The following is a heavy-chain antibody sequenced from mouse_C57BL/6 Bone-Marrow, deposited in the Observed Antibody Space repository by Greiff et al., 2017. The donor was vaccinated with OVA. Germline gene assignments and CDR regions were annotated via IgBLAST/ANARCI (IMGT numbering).Heavy chain of an antibody. V-gene: IGHV14-4*01. Sequence: VHVKQSGAELVRPGASVKLSCTASGFNIKDDYMHWVKQRPEQGLEWLGWIDPENGDTEYASKFQGKATITADTSSNTAYLQLSSLTSEDTAVYYCTSYGNFDYWGQGTTLTVSS. D-gene: IGHD2-1*01. CDR3: TSYGNFDY. CDR1: GFNIKDDY. CDR2: IDPENGDT. J-gene: IGHJ2*01.